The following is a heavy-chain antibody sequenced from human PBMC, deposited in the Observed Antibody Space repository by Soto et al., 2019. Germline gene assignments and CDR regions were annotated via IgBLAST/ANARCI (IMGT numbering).Heavy chain of an antibody. V-gene: IGHV1-2*04. CDR1: GYTFTGYY. D-gene: IGHD2-2*01. CDR3: AREARNTLLPAARHFDY. CDR2: INPNSGGT. J-gene: IGHJ4*02. Sequence: ASVKVSCKASGYTFTGYYMHWVRQAPGQGLEWMGWINPNSGGTNYAQKFQGWVTMTRDTSISTAYMELSRLGSDDTAVYYCAREARNTLLPAARHFDYWGQGTLVTVSS.